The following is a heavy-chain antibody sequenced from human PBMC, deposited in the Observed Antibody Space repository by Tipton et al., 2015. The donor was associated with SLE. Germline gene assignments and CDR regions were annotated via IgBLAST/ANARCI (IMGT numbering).Heavy chain of an antibody. D-gene: IGHD6-19*01. V-gene: IGHV3-48*03. CDR2: ISSSGSTI. J-gene: IGHJ3*02. CDR3: ARGARSSGWSLGPADAFDI. Sequence: SLRLSCAASGFTFSSYEMNWVRQAPGKGLEWVSYISSSGSTIYYADSVKGRFTISRDNAKNSLYLQMNSLRAEDTAVYYCARGARSSGWSLGPADAFDIWGQGTMVTVSS. CDR1: GFTFSSYE.